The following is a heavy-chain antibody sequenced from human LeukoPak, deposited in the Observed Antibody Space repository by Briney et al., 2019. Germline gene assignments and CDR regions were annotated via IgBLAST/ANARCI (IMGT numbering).Heavy chain of an antibody. D-gene: IGHD3-16*01. J-gene: IGHJ5*02. CDR1: GGSFSGYY. CDR2: INHGGST. Sequence: PSETLSLTCAVNGGSFSGYYWSWIRQPPGKGLEWIGEINHGGSTNYNPSLKSRVTMSVDTSKNQFSLKLNSVTAADTAVYYCARHYGPWGQGTLVTVSS. V-gene: IGHV4-34*01. CDR3: ARHYGP.